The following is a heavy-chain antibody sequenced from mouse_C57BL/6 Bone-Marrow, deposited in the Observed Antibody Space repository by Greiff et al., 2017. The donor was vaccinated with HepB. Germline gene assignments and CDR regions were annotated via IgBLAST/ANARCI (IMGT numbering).Heavy chain of an antibody. CDR3: AREGLLLFYAMDY. V-gene: IGHV1-59*01. Sequence: QVQLQQPGAELVRPGTSVKLSCKASGYTFTSYWMHWVKQRPGQGLEWIGVIDPSDSYTNYNQKFKGKATLTVDTSSSTAYMQLSSLTSEDSAVYYCAREGLLLFYAMDYWGQGTSVTVSS. CDR1: GYTFTSYW. J-gene: IGHJ4*01. D-gene: IGHD1-1*01. CDR2: IDPSDSYT.